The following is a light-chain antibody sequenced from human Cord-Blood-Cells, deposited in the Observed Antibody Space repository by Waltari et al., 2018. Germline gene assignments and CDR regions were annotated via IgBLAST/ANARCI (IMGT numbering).Light chain of an antibody. CDR3: CSYAGSSTHVV. CDR1: SSDVGSYNL. CDR2: EGS. J-gene: IGLJ2*01. V-gene: IGLV2-23*01. Sequence: QSALPPPASVSGSPGPSITIPCTGTSSDVGSYNLVSWYQQHPGKAPKLMIYEGSKRPSGVSNRFSGSKSGNTASLTISGLQAEDEADYYCCSYAGSSTHVVFGGGTKLTVL.